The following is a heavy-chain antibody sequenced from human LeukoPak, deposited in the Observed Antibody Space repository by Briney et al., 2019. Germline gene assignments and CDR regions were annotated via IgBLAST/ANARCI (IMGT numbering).Heavy chain of an antibody. CDR3: AKGIQLWAYYYYGMDV. D-gene: IGHD5-18*01. CDR2: VSYDGSTK. V-gene: IGHV3-30*18. Sequence: AGGSLRLSCAASGFTFSTYGMHWVRQAPGKGLEWVALVSYDGSTKYFLDSVKGRFTVSRDNSKNTVYLQMNSLRAEDTAVYYCAKGIQLWAYYYYGMDVWGQGTTVTVSS. J-gene: IGHJ6*02. CDR1: GFTFSTYG.